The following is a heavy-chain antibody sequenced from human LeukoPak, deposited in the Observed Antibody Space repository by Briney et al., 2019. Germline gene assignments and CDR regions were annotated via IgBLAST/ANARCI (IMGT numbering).Heavy chain of an antibody. Sequence: ASVKVSCKASGGTLSSYAISWVRQAPGQGLEWMGGIIPIFGTANYAQKFQGRVTITADESTSTAYMELSSLRSEDTAVYYCASTARNYYYYGMDVWGKGTTVTVSS. D-gene: IGHD2-21*02. CDR2: IIPIFGTA. J-gene: IGHJ6*04. V-gene: IGHV1-69*01. CDR3: ASTARNYYYYGMDV. CDR1: GGTLSSYA.